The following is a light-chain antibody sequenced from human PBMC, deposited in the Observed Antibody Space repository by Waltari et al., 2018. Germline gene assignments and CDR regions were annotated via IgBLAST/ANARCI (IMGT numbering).Light chain of an antibody. CDR2: EVT. Sequence: QSALTQPPSASGSPGQSVTISCTGTSSDVGGHNFVSWYQQHPGKAPNVIIYEVTKRPSGVPDRFSGSKSGNTASLTVSGLQTEDEADYYCCSYAGSDTPYVFGTGTTVTVL. J-gene: IGLJ1*01. CDR3: CSYAGSDTPYV. CDR1: SSDVGGHNF. V-gene: IGLV2-8*01.